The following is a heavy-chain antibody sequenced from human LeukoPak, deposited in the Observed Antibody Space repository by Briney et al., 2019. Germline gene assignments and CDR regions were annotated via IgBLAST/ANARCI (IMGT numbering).Heavy chain of an antibody. D-gene: IGHD2-21*02. CDR2: IDGRSSYI. J-gene: IGHJ3*02. V-gene: IGHV3-21*01. Sequence: GGSLRLSCAASGFTFSTYVMNWVRQAPGKGLEWVSSIDGRSSYIYYAGSVKGRFTISRDNAKDSLYLQMNSLRAEDTAVYYCARLRYCGSDCPPRASDIWGQGTMVTVSS. CDR3: ARLRYCGSDCPPRASDI. CDR1: GFTFSTYV.